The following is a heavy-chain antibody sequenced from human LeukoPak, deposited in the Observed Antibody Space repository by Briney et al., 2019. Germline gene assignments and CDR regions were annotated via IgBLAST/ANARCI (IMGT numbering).Heavy chain of an antibody. Sequence: GGTLRLSCEASGFTFSSYAMSWVRQAPGKGLEWVSSISSSSSYIHYADSLKGRFSISRDNAKNSLNLQMNSLRAEDTAVYYCAGINDYGDPTGAFDIWGQGTMVTVSS. J-gene: IGHJ3*02. CDR2: ISSSSSYI. CDR1: GFTFSSYA. V-gene: IGHV3-21*06. D-gene: IGHD4-17*01. CDR3: AGINDYGDPTGAFDI.